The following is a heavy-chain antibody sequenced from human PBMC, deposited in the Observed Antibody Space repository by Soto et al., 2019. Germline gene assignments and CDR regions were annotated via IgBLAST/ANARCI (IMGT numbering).Heavy chain of an antibody. J-gene: IGHJ6*03. Sequence: QLQLQESGPGLVKPSETLYLTCTVSGGSISSSSYYWGWIRQPPGKGLEWIGSIYYSGTTYYNPSLKSRVTISVDTSKNQFSLKLSSVTAADTAVYYCARHINGDYLGYYYYYMDVWGKGTTVTVSS. CDR2: IYYSGTT. CDR1: GGSISSSSYY. CDR3: ARHINGDYLGYYYYYMDV. D-gene: IGHD4-17*01. V-gene: IGHV4-39*01.